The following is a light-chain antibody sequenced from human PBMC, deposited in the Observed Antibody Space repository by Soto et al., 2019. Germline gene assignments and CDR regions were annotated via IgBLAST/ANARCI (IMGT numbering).Light chain of an antibody. Sequence: DIQMTQSPSTLSASVGDRVTITCRASKSITSWLAWFQQKPGKAPKLLIYKASNLQSGVPSRFSDSGSGTEFTLTISSLQPDDSATYYCKQYRSLWTFGQGTKVEIK. V-gene: IGKV1-5*03. CDR2: KAS. CDR3: KQYRSLWT. J-gene: IGKJ1*01. CDR1: KSITSW.